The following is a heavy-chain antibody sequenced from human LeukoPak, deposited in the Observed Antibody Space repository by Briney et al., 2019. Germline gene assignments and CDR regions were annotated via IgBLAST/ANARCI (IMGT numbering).Heavy chain of an antibody. J-gene: IGHJ4*02. Sequence: GGSLRLSCAASGFTFSSYAMSWVRQAPGKGLEWVSAISGSGGSTYYADSVKGRFTISRDNSKNTLYLQMNSLRAEDAAVYYCANGGYDFWSGYYHYWGQGTLVTVSS. CDR3: ANGGYDFWSGYYHY. D-gene: IGHD3-3*01. V-gene: IGHV3-23*01. CDR2: ISGSGGST. CDR1: GFTFSSYA.